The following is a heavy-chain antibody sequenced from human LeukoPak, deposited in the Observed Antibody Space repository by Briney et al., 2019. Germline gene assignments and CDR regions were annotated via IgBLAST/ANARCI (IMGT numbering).Heavy chain of an antibody. CDR1: GYSFTSYW. CDR3: ARHLNYGDYYYYGMDV. J-gene: IGHJ6*02. D-gene: IGHD4-17*01. CDR2: IYPGDSDT. V-gene: IGHV5-51*01. Sequence: GESLKISCKGSGYSFTSYWIGWVRQMPGKGLEWMGIIYPGDSDTRYSPSFQGQVTISADKSISTAYLQWSSLKASDTAMYYCARHLNYGDYYYYGMDVWGQGTTVTVSS.